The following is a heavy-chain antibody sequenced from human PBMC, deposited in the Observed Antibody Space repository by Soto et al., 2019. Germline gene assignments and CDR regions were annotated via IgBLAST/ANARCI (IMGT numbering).Heavy chain of an antibody. J-gene: IGHJ6*02. CDR1: VGSISSSSYY. D-gene: IGHD6-19*01. CDR3: ERQGGSGWYWDMDA. CDR2: IYYSGST. Sequence: PSETLSLTCTVSVGSISSSSYYWGWIRQPPGKGLEWIGSIYYSGSTYYNPSLKSRVTISVDTSKNQFSLKLSSVTAADTAVYYCERQGGSGWYWDMDAWCQGKTVTGAS. V-gene: IGHV4-39*01.